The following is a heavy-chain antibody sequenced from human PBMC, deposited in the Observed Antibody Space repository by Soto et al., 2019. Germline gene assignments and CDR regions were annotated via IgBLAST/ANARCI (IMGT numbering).Heavy chain of an antibody. CDR2: ISSSSSTI. V-gene: IGHV3-48*01. Sequence: QPGGSLRLSCAASGFTFSSYSMNWVRQAPGKGMEWVSYISSSSSTIYYADSVKGRFTISRDNAKNSLYLQMNSLRAEDTAVYYCARDVRLTATLYRPYHLDVWGKGTTDTVSS. J-gene: IGHJ6*03. CDR1: GFTFSSYS. D-gene: IGHD2-8*01. CDR3: ARDVRLTATLYRPYHLDV.